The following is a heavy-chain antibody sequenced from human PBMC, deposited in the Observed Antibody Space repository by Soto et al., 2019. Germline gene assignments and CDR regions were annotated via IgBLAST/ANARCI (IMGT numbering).Heavy chain of an antibody. J-gene: IGHJ4*02. V-gene: IGHV3-74*01. CDR1: GFVFSMYW. D-gene: IGHD3-10*01. CDR3: VRGPRPSSVGTGAF. Sequence: EVQLVESGGGLVQPGGSLRLSCAASGFVFSMYWMHCVRQAPGKGLEWVSRISDDGSTIHYADSVKGRFSMSRDNAQDILVLEMTALRDDDTAVYYCVRGPRPSSVGTGAFWGQGSPVTVSS. CDR2: ISDDGSTI.